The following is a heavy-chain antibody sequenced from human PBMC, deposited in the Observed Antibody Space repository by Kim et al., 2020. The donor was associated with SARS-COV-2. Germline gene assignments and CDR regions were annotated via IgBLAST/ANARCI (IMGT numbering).Heavy chain of an antibody. V-gene: IGHV3-11*05. CDR1: GFTFSDYY. J-gene: IGHJ3*02. D-gene: IGHD6-13*01. CDR2: ISSSSSYT. Sequence: GGPLRLSCAAFGFTFSDYYMSWIRQAPGKGLERVSYISSSSSYTNYADPLKGRLTNSRDNAKNSLYLQMNSLRAEDTAVYYCARVSIAAALHAFDIWGQGTMVNVSS. CDR3: ARVSIAAALHAFDI.